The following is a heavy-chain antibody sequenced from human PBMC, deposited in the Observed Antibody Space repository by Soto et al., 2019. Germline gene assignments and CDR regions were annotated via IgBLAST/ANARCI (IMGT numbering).Heavy chain of an antibody. D-gene: IGHD6-13*01. Sequence: SETLSLTCAVSGGSISSGDYRWSWIRQPPGKGLEWIGYIYSSEITYYNPSLKSRVTISVDTSKNQFSLNLNSVTAADTAVYYCATEAADEGPDYWGQGTLVTVSS. V-gene: IGHV4-30-4*01. CDR3: ATEAADEGPDY. CDR1: GGSISSGDYR. CDR2: IYSSEIT. J-gene: IGHJ4*02.